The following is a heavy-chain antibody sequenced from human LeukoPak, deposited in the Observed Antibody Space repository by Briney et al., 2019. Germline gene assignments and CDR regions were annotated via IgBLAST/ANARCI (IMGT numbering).Heavy chain of an antibody. J-gene: IGHJ4*02. CDR2: IRSDGYHT. D-gene: IGHD1-26*01. V-gene: IGHV3-30*02. CDR1: GFVFDDYD. CDR3: AKPSGSGVDY. Sequence: GGSLRLSCGASGFVFDDYDMHWVRQAPGKGLEWVAFIRSDGYHTYYTDSVKGRFIITRDNFKNTLYLQMNSLRLEDMAVYYCAKPSGSGVDYWGRGIRVTVSS.